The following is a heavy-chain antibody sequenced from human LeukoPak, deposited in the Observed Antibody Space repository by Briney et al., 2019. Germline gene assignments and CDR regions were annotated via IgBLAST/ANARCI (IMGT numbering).Heavy chain of an antibody. D-gene: IGHD5-18*01. CDR1: GGSFSGYY. CDR2: INHSGST. Sequence: SETLSLXCAVYGGSFSGYYWRWIRQPPGKALEWIGEINHSGSTNYNPSLKSRVTISVDTSKNQFSLKLSSVTAADTAVYYCARSLGYSYISARPKPFDYWGQGTLVTVSS. CDR3: ARSLGYSYISARPKPFDY. V-gene: IGHV4-34*01. J-gene: IGHJ4*02.